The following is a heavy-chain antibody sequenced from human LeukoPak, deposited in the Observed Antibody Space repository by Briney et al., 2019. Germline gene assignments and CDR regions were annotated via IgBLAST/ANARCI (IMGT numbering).Heavy chain of an antibody. D-gene: IGHD1-14*01. J-gene: IGHJ6*02. CDR3: ARVSLSWVPPPYYYYGMDV. Sequence: GGSLRLSCAASGFIVSSNYMSWVRQAPGKGLEWVSVIYSGGSTYYADSVKGRFTISRHNSKNTLYLQMNSLRAEDTAVYYCARVSLSWVPPPYYYYGMDVWGQGTTVTVSS. V-gene: IGHV3-53*04. CDR1: GFIVSSNY. CDR2: IYSGGST.